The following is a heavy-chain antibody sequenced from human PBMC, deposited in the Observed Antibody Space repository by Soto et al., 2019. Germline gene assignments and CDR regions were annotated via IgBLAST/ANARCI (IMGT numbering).Heavy chain of an antibody. CDR3: AKVSGTLDY. D-gene: IGHD3-10*01. Sequence: GVLRLSCAASGFTFNNVWMHWVRQVPGKGLVWVSRINGDGSSTAYADSVKGRFTISRDNAKNTLYLQMNSLRAEDTAVYYCAKVSGTLDYWGQGALVTVSS. CDR1: GFTFNNVW. V-gene: IGHV3-74*03. J-gene: IGHJ4*02. CDR2: INGDGSST.